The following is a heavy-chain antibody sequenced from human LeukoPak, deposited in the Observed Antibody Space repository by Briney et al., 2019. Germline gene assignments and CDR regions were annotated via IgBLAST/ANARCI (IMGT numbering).Heavy chain of an antibody. J-gene: IGHJ4*02. V-gene: IGHV3-23*01. CDR2: ISNSGDST. CDR1: GFTLSSYA. Sequence: GGSLRLSCAASGFTLSSYAMSWVRQAPGQGLEWVSSISNSGDSTYYADSVKGRFTLSRDNSKSTLSLQMNSLRADDTAVYYCSTQNFEYRGQGTLVTVSS. CDR3: STQNFEY.